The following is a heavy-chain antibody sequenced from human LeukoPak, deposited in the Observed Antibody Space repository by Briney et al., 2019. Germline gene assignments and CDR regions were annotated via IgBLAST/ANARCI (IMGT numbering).Heavy chain of an antibody. V-gene: IGHV3-7*01. Sequence: AGGSLRLSCAASGFTFSNYWMSWVRQAPGKGLEWVANIKEDGSEKHYVDSVKGRLTISRDNAKNSLYLQMNSLRAEDTAVYYCARTIRGYWGQGTLVTVSS. CDR2: IKEDGSEK. D-gene: IGHD3-10*01. CDR1: GFTFSNYW. CDR3: ARTIRGY. J-gene: IGHJ4*02.